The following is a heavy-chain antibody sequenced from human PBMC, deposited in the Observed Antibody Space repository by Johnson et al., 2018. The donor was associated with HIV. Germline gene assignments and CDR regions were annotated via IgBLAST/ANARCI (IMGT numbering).Heavy chain of an antibody. V-gene: IGHV3-33*06. Sequence: QVQPVESGGGVVQPGRSLRLSCAASGFTFSRSGMHWVRQAPGKGLEWVAVIWYDGSNKYYADSVKGRFTISRDNSKNTLYLQMNSLRAEDTAVYYCAKSPGKDHGGNSGGFDIWGQGTMVTVSS. CDR1: GFTFSRSG. CDR3: AKSPGKDHGGNSGGFDI. CDR2: IWYDGSNK. D-gene: IGHD4/OR15-4a*01. J-gene: IGHJ3*02.